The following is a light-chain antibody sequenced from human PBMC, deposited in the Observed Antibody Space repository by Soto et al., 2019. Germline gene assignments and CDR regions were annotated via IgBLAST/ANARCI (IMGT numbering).Light chain of an antibody. V-gene: IGKV3-20*01. Sequence: EIVLTQSPGTLSLSPGESATLSCRATQSVSATYLAWYQQKPGQAPRLLIYAASSRATDIPDRFSGSGSGTDFTLAISRLEPEDFAVYWCKHYGTSTRTLGQGTKVDIK. CDR3: KHYGTSTRT. CDR1: QSVSATY. J-gene: IGKJ1*01. CDR2: AAS.